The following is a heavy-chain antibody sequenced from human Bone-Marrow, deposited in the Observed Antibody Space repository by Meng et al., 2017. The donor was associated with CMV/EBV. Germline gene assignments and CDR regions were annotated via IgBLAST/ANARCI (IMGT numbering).Heavy chain of an antibody. CDR3: AKDDYRKYHGMDV. Sequence: GESLKISCAASGLSFSSYVMSWVRQPPGKGLEWVSSIILSGGSTYYADSAKGRFTISRDISKNTLYLQMNSLRGEDTAVYYCAKDDYRKYHGMDVWGQGTTVTVSS. CDR2: IILSGGST. D-gene: IGHD4-11*01. CDR1: GLSFSSYV. V-gene: IGHV3-23*01. J-gene: IGHJ6*02.